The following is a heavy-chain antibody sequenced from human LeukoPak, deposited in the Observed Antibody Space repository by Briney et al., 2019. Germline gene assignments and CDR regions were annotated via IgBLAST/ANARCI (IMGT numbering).Heavy chain of an antibody. D-gene: IGHD6-19*01. CDR1: GVSISSYY. CDR2: IYTSGST. J-gene: IGHJ5*02. V-gene: IGHV4-4*07. Sequence: PSETLSLTCTVSGVSISSYYWSWIRQPAGKGLEWIGRIYTSGSTNYNPSLKSRVTMSVDTSKNQFSLKLSSVTAADTAAYYCARGMGSGWYSNWFDPWGQGTLVTVSS. CDR3: ARGMGSGWYSNWFDP.